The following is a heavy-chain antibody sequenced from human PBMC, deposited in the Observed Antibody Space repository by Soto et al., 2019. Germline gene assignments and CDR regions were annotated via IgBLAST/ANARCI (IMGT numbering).Heavy chain of an antibody. CDR2: IWYDGSNK. J-gene: IGHJ6*02. D-gene: IGHD2-8*01. CDR3: ARVGVPLLYDGMDV. V-gene: IGHV3-33*01. Sequence: QVQLVESGGGVVQPGRSLRLSCAASGFTFSSYGMHWVRQAPGKGLEWVAVIWYDGSNKYYADSVKGRFTISRDNSKNTLYLQMNSLRAEDTAAYYCARVGVPLLYDGMDVWGQGTTVTVSS. CDR1: GFTFSSYG.